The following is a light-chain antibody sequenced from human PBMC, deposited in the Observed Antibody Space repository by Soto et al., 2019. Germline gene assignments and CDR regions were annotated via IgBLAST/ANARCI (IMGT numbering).Light chain of an antibody. J-gene: IGKJ1*01. V-gene: IGKV1-5*01. CDR2: DAS. Sequence: DIQMTQSPSFLSASVGDKVTITCRATESVSKWLAWYQEKPGNPPRPLIYDASTLESGVPSRFSGSGSGTEFPLTISSLQADDFAIYYCQQYNSYSWTFGQGTKVEMK. CDR1: ESVSKW. CDR3: QQYNSYSWT.